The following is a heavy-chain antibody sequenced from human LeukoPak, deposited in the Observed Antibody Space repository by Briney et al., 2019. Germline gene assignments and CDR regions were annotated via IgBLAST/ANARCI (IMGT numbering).Heavy chain of an antibody. CDR1: GFTFSSYE. V-gene: IGHV3-48*03. Sequence: PGGSLRLSCAASGFTFSSYEMNWVRQAPGKGLEWVSYISSSGSTICYADSVKGRFTISRDNAKNSLYLQMNSLRAEDTAVYYCARADLGALYYWGQGTLVTVSS. CDR2: ISSSGSTI. D-gene: IGHD1-26*01. CDR3: ARADLGALYY. J-gene: IGHJ4*02.